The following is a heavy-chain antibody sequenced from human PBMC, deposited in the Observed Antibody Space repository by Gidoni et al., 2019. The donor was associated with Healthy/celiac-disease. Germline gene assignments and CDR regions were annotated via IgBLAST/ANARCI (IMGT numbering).Heavy chain of an antibody. Sequence: EVQLLSSGGGLVQPGGSLSLSCAASGFTFSSYAMSWVSQAPGKGLEWVSAISGSGGSTYYADSVKGRFTISRDNSKNTLYLQMNSLRAEDTDVYYCAKDKFTAMVTAVFDYWGQGTLVTVSS. CDR3: AKDKFTAMVTAVFDY. D-gene: IGHD5-18*01. CDR1: GFTFSSYA. V-gene: IGHV3-23*01. CDR2: ISGSGGST. J-gene: IGHJ4*02.